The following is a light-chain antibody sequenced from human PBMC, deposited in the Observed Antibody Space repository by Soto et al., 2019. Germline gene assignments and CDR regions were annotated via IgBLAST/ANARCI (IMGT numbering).Light chain of an antibody. CDR3: QQFKDWPPLT. CDR1: RSVSSN. Sequence: EIVLTQSPATLSVSPGESATLSCRASRSVSSNLAWYQQKPGQSPRLLIYFASTRATGVPARFSGSGSGTEFTHTISSLQSEDFAVYYCQQFKDWPPLTFGGGNKVEIK. V-gene: IGKV3-15*01. CDR2: FAS. J-gene: IGKJ4*01.